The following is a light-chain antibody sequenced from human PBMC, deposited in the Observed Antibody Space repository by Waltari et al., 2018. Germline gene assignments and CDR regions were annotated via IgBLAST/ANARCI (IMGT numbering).Light chain of an antibody. CDR3: MQALRSPHT. J-gene: IGKJ2*01. CDR2: LVS. Sequence: DIVMTQSPLSLPVTPGEPASISCRSSQSLVESNGYTYLDWYLQKPGQSPQLLIYLVSNRASGVPDRFSDSGSGTDFTLKISRVEAGDVGVYYCMQALRSPHTFGQGTKLEIK. V-gene: IGKV2-28*01. CDR1: QSLVESNGYTY.